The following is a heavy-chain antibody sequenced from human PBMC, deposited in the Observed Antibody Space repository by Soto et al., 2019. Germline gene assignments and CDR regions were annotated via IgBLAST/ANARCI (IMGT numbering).Heavy chain of an antibody. CDR2: ISGSGGST. V-gene: IGHV3-23*01. D-gene: IGHD3-16*02. CDR3: AKQFIGNLYYYYGMDV. J-gene: IGHJ6*02. CDR1: GFTFSSYA. Sequence: GGSLRLSCAASGFTFSSYAMSWVRQAPGKGLEWVSAISGSGGSTYYADSVKGRFTISRDNSKNTLYLQMNSLRAEDTAVYYCAKQFIGNLYYYYGMDVWGQGTTVTVSS.